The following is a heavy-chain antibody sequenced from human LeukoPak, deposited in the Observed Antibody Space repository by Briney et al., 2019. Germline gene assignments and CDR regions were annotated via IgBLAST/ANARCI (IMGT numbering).Heavy chain of an antibody. D-gene: IGHD3-22*01. CDR3: ARGYYDSSGYYFPDY. V-gene: IGHV4-59*01. J-gene: IGHJ4*02. CDR2: IYYSGST. Sequence: SETLSLTCTVSGGSISSYYWSWIRQPPGKGLEWIGYIYYSGSTNYNPSLKSRVTISADTSKNQFSLKLSSVTAADTVVYYCARGYYDSSGYYFPDYWGQGTLVTVSS. CDR1: GGSISSYY.